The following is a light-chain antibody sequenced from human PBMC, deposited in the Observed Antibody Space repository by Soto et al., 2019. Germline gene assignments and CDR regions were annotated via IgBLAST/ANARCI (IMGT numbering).Light chain of an antibody. CDR2: EVS. Sequence: QAVLTQPPPASGSPGQSVTISCTGTSSDVGGYNYVSWYQQHPGKAPKLMIYEVSKRPSGVPDRFSGSKSGNTASLTVSGLQAEDEADYYCSSYAGSNIPYVFGTGTKVTVL. J-gene: IGLJ1*01. CDR1: SSDVGGYNY. V-gene: IGLV2-8*01. CDR3: SSYAGSNIPYV.